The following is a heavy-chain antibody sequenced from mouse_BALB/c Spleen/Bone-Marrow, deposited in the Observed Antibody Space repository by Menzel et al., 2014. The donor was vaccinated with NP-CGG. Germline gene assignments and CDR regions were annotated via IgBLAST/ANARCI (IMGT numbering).Heavy chain of an antibody. J-gene: IGHJ1*01. CDR1: GYTFTSYW. Sequence: VHLVESGAELVKPGASVKLSCKASGYTFTSYWMHWVKQRPGQGLEWIGEINPSNGRSNYSEKFKSKATLTVDKPSSTTYMQLSSLTSEDSAVYACARYNAYDWYFDVWGAGTTVTVYS. CDR2: INPSNGRS. D-gene: IGHD2-2*01. V-gene: IGHV1S81*02. CDR3: ARYNAYDWYFDV.